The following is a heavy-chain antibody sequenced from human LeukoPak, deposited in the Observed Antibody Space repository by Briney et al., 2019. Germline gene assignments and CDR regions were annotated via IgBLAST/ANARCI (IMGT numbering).Heavy chain of an antibody. CDR2: IYFTGIT. CDR3: AGEGCSGGSCYGTVGIDH. Sequence: PSETLSLTCTVSGRSISSGGYSWSWIRQFPGKGLEWIGYIYFTGITYYNPSLKSRATFSVDTSENEFSLSLRSVTAADTAVYYCAGEGCSGGSCYGTVGIDHWGQGTLVTVSS. V-gene: IGHV4-31*03. D-gene: IGHD2-15*01. CDR1: GRSISSGGYS. J-gene: IGHJ4*02.